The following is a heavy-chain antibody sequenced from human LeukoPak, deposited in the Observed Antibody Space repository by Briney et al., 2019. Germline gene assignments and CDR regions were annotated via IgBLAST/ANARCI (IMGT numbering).Heavy chain of an antibody. D-gene: IGHD6-19*01. V-gene: IGHV4-59*12. CDR3: ARLSGSGWYGRVITYFDY. J-gene: IGHJ4*02. Sequence: SESLSLTCTVSGGSISSDYWSWIRQPPGKGLEWIGYIYYSGSTNYNPSLKSRVTISVDTSKNQFSLKLSSVTAADTAVYYCARLSGSGWYGRVITYFDYWGQGTLVTVSS. CDR1: GGSISSDY. CDR2: IYYSGST.